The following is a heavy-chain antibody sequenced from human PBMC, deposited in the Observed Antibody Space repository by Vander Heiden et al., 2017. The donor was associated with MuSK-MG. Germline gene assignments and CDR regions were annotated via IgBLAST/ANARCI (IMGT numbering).Heavy chain of an antibody. V-gene: IGHV2-5*01. CDR1: GFSLSTSGVG. D-gene: IGHD2-15*01. CDR2: IYWSDDK. CDR3: AHRGFVGSCYTGAGVFDI. Sequence: QITLKESGPTLVKPTQTLTLTCTFSGFSLSTSGVGVGWIRQPPGKALEWLALIYWSDDKRYSPSLKSRLTITKDTSKNQVVLTMTNMDPVETATYYCAHRGFVGSCYTGAGVFDIWGQGTMVTVSS. J-gene: IGHJ3*02.